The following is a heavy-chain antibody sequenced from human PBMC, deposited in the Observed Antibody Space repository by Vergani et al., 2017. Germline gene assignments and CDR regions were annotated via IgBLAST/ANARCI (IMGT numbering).Heavy chain of an antibody. CDR2: IYTSGST. CDR1: GGPISSGSYY. Sequence: QVQLQESGPGLVKSSQTLSLTCTVSGGPISSGSYYWSWIRQPAGEGLEWIGRIYTSGSTNYNPALKSRGTISVDTSKNQFSLKLSSVTAADTAVYYWARDTGWELKQSFDPWGQGTLVTVSS. J-gene: IGHJ5*02. V-gene: IGHV4-61*02. CDR3: ARDTGWELKQSFDP. D-gene: IGHD1-26*01.